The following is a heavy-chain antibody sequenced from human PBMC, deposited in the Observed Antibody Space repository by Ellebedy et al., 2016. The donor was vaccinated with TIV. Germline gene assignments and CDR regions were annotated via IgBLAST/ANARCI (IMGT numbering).Heavy chain of an antibody. CDR2: INHSGST. CDR3: ARVPLWYNWFDP. CDR1: GGSFSGYY. D-gene: IGHD2-8*02. Sequence: MPSETLSLTCAVYGGSFSGYYWSWIRQPPGKGLEWIGEINHSGSTNYNPSLKSRVTISVDTSKNQFSLKLSSVTAADTAVYYCARVPLWYNWFDPWGQGTLVTVSS. J-gene: IGHJ5*02. V-gene: IGHV4-34*01.